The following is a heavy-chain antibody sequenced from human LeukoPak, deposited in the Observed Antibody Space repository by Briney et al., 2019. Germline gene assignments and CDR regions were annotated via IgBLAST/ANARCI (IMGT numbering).Heavy chain of an antibody. CDR2: INHSGST. CDR3: AREARYYYGSGSSNFDY. D-gene: IGHD3-10*01. J-gene: IGHJ4*02. V-gene: IGHV4-34*01. Sequence: SETLSLTCAVYGGSFSGYYWSWIRQPPGKGLEWIGEINHSGSTNYNPSLKSRVTISVDTSKNQFSLKLSSVTAADTAAYYCAREARYYYGSGSSNFDYWGQGTLVTVSS. CDR1: GGSFSGYY.